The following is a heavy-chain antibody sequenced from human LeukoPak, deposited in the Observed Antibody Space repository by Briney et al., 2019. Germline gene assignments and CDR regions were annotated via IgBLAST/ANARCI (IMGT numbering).Heavy chain of an antibody. CDR2: INHSGST. V-gene: IGHV4-34*01. D-gene: IGHD3-10*01. CDR3: AGRGALWFFR. Sequence: SETLSLTCAVYGGSFSGYYWSWIRQPPGKGLEWIGEINHSGSTNYNPSLKSRVTISVDTSKNQFSLKLSSVTAADTAVYYCAGRGALWFFRWGQGTLVTVSS. CDR1: GGSFSGYY. J-gene: IGHJ4*02.